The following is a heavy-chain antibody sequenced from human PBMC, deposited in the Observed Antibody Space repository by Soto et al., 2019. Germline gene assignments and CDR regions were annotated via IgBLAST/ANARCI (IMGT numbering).Heavy chain of an antibody. D-gene: IGHD6-19*01. CDR3: AQTTGWPGFDY. V-gene: IGHV4-59*01. Sequence: QVHLQESGPGLVKPSETMSLTCTASGASIRNFYWNWVRQFPGKGLEWIGHIYNGERTSYNPSPKSRVTISVDTSKNQFSLKLSSVTVADTAVYYCAQTTGWPGFDYWGQGTLVAVSS. J-gene: IGHJ4*02. CDR1: GASIRNFY. CDR2: IYNGERT.